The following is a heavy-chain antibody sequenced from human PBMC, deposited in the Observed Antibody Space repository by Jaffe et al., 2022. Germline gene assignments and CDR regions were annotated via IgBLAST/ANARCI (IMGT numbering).Heavy chain of an antibody. CDR2: IKQDGSEK. Sequence: EVQLVESGGGLVQPGGSLRLSCAASGFTFSSYWMSWVRQAPGKGLEWVANIKQDGSEKYYVDSVKGRFTISRDNAKNSLYLQMNSLRAEDTAVYYCARGGNWNYGYYYMDVWGKGTTVTVSS. CDR1: GFTFSSYW. D-gene: IGHD1-1*01. CDR3: ARGGNWNYGYYYMDV. V-gene: IGHV3-7*04. J-gene: IGHJ6*03.